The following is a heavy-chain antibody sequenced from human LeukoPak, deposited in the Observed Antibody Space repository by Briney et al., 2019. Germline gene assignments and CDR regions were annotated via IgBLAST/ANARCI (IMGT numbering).Heavy chain of an antibody. CDR1: GYTFSDYY. CDR3: AKILDAAGTNY. CDR2: ISSSGSTI. V-gene: IGHV3-11*01. J-gene: IGHJ4*02. D-gene: IGHD6-13*01. Sequence: GGSLRLSCAASGYTFSDYYMSWIRQAPGKGLEWVSYISSSGSTIYYADSVKGRFTISRDNAKNSLYLQMNSLRAEDTAVYYCAKILDAAGTNYWGQGTLVTVSS.